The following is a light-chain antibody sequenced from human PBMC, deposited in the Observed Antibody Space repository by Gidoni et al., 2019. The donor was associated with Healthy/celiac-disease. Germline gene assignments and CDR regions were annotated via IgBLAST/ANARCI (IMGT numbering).Light chain of an antibody. CDR3: QQYGSSPL. J-gene: IGKJ3*01. CDR2: GAS. Sequence: EIVLTQSPGTLSLSPGERATLACRASQSVSSSYLAWYQQKPGQAPRLLNYGASSMATGIPDRCSGSGSGTDFTITISRLEPEDFAVYYCQQYGSSPLFGPGTKVDIK. V-gene: IGKV3-20*01. CDR1: QSVSSSY.